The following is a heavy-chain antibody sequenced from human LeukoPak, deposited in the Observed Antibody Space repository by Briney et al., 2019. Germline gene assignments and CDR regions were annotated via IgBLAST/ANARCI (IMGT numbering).Heavy chain of an antibody. D-gene: IGHD2-21*01. CDR1: GFTFSDYY. J-gene: IGHJ3*02. CDR2: ISSSGSTI. V-gene: IGHV3-11*04. Sequence: PGGSLRLSCAASGFTFSDYYMSWIRQAPGKGLEWVSYISSSGSTIYYADSVKGRSTISRGNAKNSLYLQMNSLRVEDTAVYYCARDESGDNDAFDIWGQGTMVTVSS. CDR3: ARDESGDNDAFDI.